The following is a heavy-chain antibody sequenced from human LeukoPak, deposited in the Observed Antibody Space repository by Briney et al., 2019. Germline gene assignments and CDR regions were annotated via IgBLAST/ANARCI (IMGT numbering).Heavy chain of an antibody. J-gene: IGHJ4*02. V-gene: IGHV1-18*01. CDR2: ISAYTGNS. CDR3: ARRIRDDSSGYSI. CDR1: GYTFSIYG. D-gene: IGHD3-22*01. Sequence: ASVKVSCKASGYTFSIYGITWVRQAPGQGLEWMGWISAYTGNSNYAQKFQDRVTMTTDTSTSTAYMELRSLRSDDTAVYYCARRIRDDSSGYSIWGQGTLVTVSS.